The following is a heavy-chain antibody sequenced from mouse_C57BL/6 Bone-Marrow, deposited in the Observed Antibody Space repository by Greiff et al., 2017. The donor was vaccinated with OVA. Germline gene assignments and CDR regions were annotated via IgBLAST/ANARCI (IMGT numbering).Heavy chain of an antibody. CDR3: ARPYDGYYPYYYAMDY. D-gene: IGHD2-3*01. Sequence: QVQLKESGPELVKPGASVKISCKASGYAFSSSWMNWVKQRPGKGLEWIGRIYPGDGDTNYNGKFKGKATLTADKSSSTAYMQLSSLTSEDSAVYFCARPYDGYYPYYYAMDYWGQGTSVTVSS. CDR1: GYAFSSSW. J-gene: IGHJ4*01. CDR2: IYPGDGDT. V-gene: IGHV1-82*01.